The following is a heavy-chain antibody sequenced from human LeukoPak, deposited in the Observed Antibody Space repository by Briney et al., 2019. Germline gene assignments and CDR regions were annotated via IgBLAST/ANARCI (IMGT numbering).Heavy chain of an antibody. CDR3: ARELLWFGELLPRQTYYFDY. CDR1: GFTFSSYS. V-gene: IGHV3-21*01. D-gene: IGHD3-10*01. J-gene: IGHJ4*02. CDR2: ISSSSSYI. Sequence: GGSLRLSCAASGFTFSSYSMNWVRQAPGKGLEWVSSISSSSSYIYYADSVKGRFTISRDNAKNSLYLQMNSLRAEDTAVHYCARELLWFGELLPRQTYYFDYWGQGTLVTVSS.